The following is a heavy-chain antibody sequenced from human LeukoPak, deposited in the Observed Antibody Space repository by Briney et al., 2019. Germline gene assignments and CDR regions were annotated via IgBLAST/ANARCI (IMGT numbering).Heavy chain of an antibody. CDR3: ARDQAHQWMRGWFDT. Sequence: SQTLSLTCAISGDSVSSNTAAWNWIRQSPSRGLEWLGRTYYRPKWSSDYAVSVKSRITLDADTSKNQFSLQLNSVTPEDTAVYYCARDQAHQWMRGWFDTWGQGVRVTVSS. J-gene: IGHJ5*02. CDR2: TYYRPKWSS. CDR1: GDSVSSNTAA. V-gene: IGHV6-1*01. D-gene: IGHD2-2*03.